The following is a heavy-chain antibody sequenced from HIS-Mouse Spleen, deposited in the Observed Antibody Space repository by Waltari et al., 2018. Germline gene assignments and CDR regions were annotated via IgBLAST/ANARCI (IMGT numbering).Heavy chain of an antibody. CDR3: ARIGSGSYGAFDI. V-gene: IGHV4-39*07. D-gene: IGHD3-10*01. Sequence: QLQLQESGPGLVKPSETLSLTCTVSGGSISSSSYYWGWIRQPPGKGLEWIGSIYYSGGTYYNPSLKSRVTISVDTSKNQFSLKLSSVTAADTAVYYCARIGSGSYGAFDIWGQGTMVTVSS. CDR2: IYYSGGT. CDR1: GGSISSSSYY. J-gene: IGHJ3*02.